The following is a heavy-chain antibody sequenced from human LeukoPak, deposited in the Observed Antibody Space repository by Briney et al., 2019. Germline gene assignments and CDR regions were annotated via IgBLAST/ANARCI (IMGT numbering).Heavy chain of an antibody. V-gene: IGHV3-23*01. CDR3: ASPCYYDSSGPFDY. J-gene: IGHJ4*02. CDR1: GFTFSSYA. CDR2: ISASAATT. D-gene: IGHD3-22*01. Sequence: GGSLRLSCAASGFTFSSYAMSWVRQAPGKGLEWVSSISASAATTLYADSVKGRFTISRDNSKDTLYLQMNSLRAEDTAVYYRASPCYYDSSGPFDYWGQGTLVTVSS.